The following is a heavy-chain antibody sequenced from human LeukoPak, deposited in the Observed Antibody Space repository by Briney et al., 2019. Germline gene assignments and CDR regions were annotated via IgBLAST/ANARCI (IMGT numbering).Heavy chain of an antibody. CDR1: GGSFSGYY. Sequence: SETLSLTCAVYGGSFSGYYWSWIRQPPGKGLEWIGEINHSGSTNYNPSLKSRVTISVDTSKNQFSLKLSSVTAADTAVYYCASGASSWYPFNWFDPWGQGTLVTVSS. CDR3: ASGASSWYPFNWFDP. J-gene: IGHJ5*02. CDR2: INHSGST. D-gene: IGHD6-13*01. V-gene: IGHV4-34*01.